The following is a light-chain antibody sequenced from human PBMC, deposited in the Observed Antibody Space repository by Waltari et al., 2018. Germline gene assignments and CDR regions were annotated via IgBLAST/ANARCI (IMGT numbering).Light chain of an antibody. Sequence: DIVLTKSPGTLSLSTGESASLSCRASQSVSSSYLAWYQQKPGQAPRLLIYGASSRANGIPDRFSGSESGTDFTLTISRLEPEDFAVYYCQQYGSSPRTFGQGTKVEIK. CDR3: QQYGSSPRT. CDR1: QSVSSSY. V-gene: IGKV3-20*01. CDR2: GAS. J-gene: IGKJ1*01.